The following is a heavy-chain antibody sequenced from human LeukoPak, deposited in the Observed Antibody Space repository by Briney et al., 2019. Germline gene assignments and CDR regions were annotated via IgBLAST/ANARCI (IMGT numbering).Heavy chain of an antibody. CDR3: ARQPPGSNYGYRAYWYFDL. CDR1: GGSISNYY. D-gene: IGHD5-18*01. Sequence: SETLSLTCTVSGGSISNYYWSWIRQPPGKGLEWIGYIYSRGSTNYNPSLESRVTISVNTSKNQFSLKLISVTAADTAVYYCARQPPGSNYGYRAYWYFDLWGRGTLVTVSS. V-gene: IGHV4-59*08. J-gene: IGHJ2*01. CDR2: IYSRGST.